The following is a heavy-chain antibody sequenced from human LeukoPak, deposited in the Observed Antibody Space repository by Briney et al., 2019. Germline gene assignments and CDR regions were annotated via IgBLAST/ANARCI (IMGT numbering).Heavy chain of an antibody. D-gene: IGHD6-13*01. J-gene: IGHJ6*02. Sequence: GGSLRLSCAASGFTFSSYGMHWVRQAPGKGLGWVAFIRYDGSNKYYADSVKGRFTISRDNSKNTLYLQMNSLRAEDTAVYYCAKDLSVWYSSSWYGTYYGMDVWGQGTTVTVSS. CDR1: GFTFSSYG. CDR2: IRYDGSNK. CDR3: AKDLSVWYSSSWYGTYYGMDV. V-gene: IGHV3-30*02.